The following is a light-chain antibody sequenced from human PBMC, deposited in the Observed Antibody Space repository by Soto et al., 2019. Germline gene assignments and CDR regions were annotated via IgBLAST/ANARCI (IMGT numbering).Light chain of an antibody. CDR2: DAS. V-gene: IGKV3-11*01. Sequence: EIVLILSPAALSLSPGERTTLSCRASPSVISYLACYQQKAGQPPRLLIYDASNRATGILATFRGSVSGTAFTLTVSSIQHEDLAVSYYQQYDTSPITFGQGTRLEIK. CDR3: QQYDTSPIT. CDR1: PSVISY. J-gene: IGKJ5*01.